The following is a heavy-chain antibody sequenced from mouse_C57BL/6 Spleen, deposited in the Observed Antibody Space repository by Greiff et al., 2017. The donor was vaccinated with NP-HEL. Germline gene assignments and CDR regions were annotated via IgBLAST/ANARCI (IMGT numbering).Heavy chain of an antibody. V-gene: IGHV1-81*01. D-gene: IGHD1-1*01. CDR1: GYTFTSYG. CDR2: IYPRSGNT. J-gene: IGHJ2*01. CDR3: AREGEKLGYYGSSLRY. Sequence: VKLQESGAELARPGASVKLSCKASGYTFTSYGISWVKQRTGQGLEWIGEIYPRSGNTYYNEKFKGKATLTADKSSSTAYMELRSLTSEDSAVYFCAREGEKLGYYGSSLRYWGQGTTLTVSS.